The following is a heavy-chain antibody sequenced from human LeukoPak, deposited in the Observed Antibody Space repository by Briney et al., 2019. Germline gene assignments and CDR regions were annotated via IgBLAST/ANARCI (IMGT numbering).Heavy chain of an antibody. V-gene: IGHV1-46*01. D-gene: IGHD2-21*02. CDR3: ARDHYHKIHSVMVTAPDY. CDR1: GYIFTSYY. CDR2: INPSGDTT. J-gene: IGHJ4*02. Sequence: VASVKVSCKASGYIFTSYYIHWVRQAPGQGLEWMGVINPSGDTTTYAQKFQGRVTMTRDTSTSTVYMELSSLRSEDTAVYYCARDHYHKIHSVMVTAPDYWGQGTLVIVSS.